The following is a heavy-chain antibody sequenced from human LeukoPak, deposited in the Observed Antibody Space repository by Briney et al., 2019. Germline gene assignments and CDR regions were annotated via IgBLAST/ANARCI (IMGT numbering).Heavy chain of an antibody. Sequence: PGGSLRLSCAASGFIFTSPAMSWVRQAPGKGLEWVSYISSSSSTIYYADSVKGRFTISRDNAKNSLYLQMNSLRAEDTAVYYCARDRGGHDYWGQGTLVTVSS. CDR3: ARDRGGHDY. D-gene: IGHD3-10*01. CDR1: GFIFTSPA. J-gene: IGHJ4*02. CDR2: ISSSSSTI. V-gene: IGHV3-48*04.